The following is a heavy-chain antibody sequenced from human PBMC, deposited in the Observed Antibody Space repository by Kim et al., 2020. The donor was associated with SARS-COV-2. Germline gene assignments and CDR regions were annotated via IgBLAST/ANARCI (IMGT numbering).Heavy chain of an antibody. CDR1: GYTFTGRY. Sequence: ASVKVSCKASGYTFTGRYIQWVRQAPGQGLEWMGWINPDTGGTNYAQKFQGRVTMTRDTSISSAYMELSRLRSDDTAVYYCARGVGAGAFDFWGQGALVT. V-gene: IGHV1-2*02. J-gene: IGHJ3*01. D-gene: IGHD1-26*01. CDR3: ARGVGAGAFDF. CDR2: INPDTGGT.